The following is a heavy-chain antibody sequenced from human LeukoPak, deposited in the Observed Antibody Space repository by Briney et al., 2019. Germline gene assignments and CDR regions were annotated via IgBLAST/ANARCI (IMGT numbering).Heavy chain of an antibody. D-gene: IGHD4-17*01. CDR1: GFTFSSYG. Sequence: GGSLRLSCAASGFTFSSYGMSWVRQAPGKGLEWVSAISGSGGSTYYADSVKGRFTISRANSKNTLYLQMNSLRAEDTAVYYCAKEEDRMTTVTNDAFDIWGQGTMVTVSS. CDR2: ISGSGGST. CDR3: AKEEDRMTTVTNDAFDI. V-gene: IGHV3-23*01. J-gene: IGHJ3*02.